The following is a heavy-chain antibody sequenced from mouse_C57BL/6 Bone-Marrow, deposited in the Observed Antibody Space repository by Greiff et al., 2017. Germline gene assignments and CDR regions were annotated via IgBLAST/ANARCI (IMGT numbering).Heavy chain of an antibody. D-gene: IGHD2-4*01. CDR1: GYTFTNYW. J-gene: IGHJ4*01. Sequence: QVQLQQPGAELIKPGASVKLSCKASGYTFTNYWMHWVQQRPGQGLEWSGMMHPNGGSPDYNEKCKSEATLRVDKSSRTAYRELSSLTSEYSAVYYCAISYDYDDYTMDYWGQGTSVTVSS. V-gene: IGHV1-64*01. CDR3: AISYDYDDYTMDY. CDR2: MHPNGGSP.